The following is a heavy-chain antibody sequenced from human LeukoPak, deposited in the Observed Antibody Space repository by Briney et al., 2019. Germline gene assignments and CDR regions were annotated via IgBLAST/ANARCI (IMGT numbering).Heavy chain of an antibody. Sequence: GGSLRLSCVASGFIVSNNYMSWVRQAPGKGLEWVALIWYDGSNQYYADSVKGRFTISRDNSKNTVYLEMNSLRAEDTAVYYCARPDSSGSSYYGLDVWGQGTTVTVSS. V-gene: IGHV3-33*08. CDR1: GFIVSNNY. D-gene: IGHD6-25*01. J-gene: IGHJ6*02. CDR3: ARPDSSGSSYYGLDV. CDR2: IWYDGSNQ.